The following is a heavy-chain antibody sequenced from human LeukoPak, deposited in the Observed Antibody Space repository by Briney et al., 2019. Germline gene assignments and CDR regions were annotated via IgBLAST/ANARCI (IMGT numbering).Heavy chain of an antibody. V-gene: IGHV4-31*03. CDR3: AKLYYDILTGYPSGFDP. CDR2: IYYSGST. D-gene: IGHD3-9*01. CDR1: GGSISSGGYY. Sequence: SQTLSLTCTVSGGSISSGGYYWSWIRQHPGKGLEWIGYIYYSGSTYYNPSLKSRVTISVDTSKNQFSLKLSSVTAADTAVYYCAKLYYDILTGYPSGFDPWGQGTLATVSS. J-gene: IGHJ5*02.